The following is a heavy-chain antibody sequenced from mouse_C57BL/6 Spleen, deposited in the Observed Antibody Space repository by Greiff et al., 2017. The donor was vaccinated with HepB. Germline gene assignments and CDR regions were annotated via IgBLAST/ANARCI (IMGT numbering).Heavy chain of an antibody. CDR3: ARPQRGQAWFAY. V-gene: IGHV1-69*01. CDR2: IDPSDSYT. J-gene: IGHJ3*01. Sequence: QVQLQQPGAELVMPGASVKLSCKASGYTFTSYWMHWVKQRPGQGLEWIGEIDPSDSYTNYNQKFKGKSTLTVDKSSSTAYMQLSSLTSEDSAVYYCARPQRGQAWFAYWGQGTLVTVSA. D-gene: IGHD4-1*02. CDR1: GYTFTSYW.